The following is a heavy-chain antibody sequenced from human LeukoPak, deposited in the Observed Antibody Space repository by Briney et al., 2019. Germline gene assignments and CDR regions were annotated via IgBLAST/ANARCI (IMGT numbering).Heavy chain of an antibody. CDR3: ARSLYSSNWFFDY. J-gene: IGHJ4*02. D-gene: IGHD6-13*01. Sequence: SETLSLTCSVSGGAISRTTYYWGWIRQPPGKGLEWIGTFFYGSTNYNPSLKSRVTISVDTSKNQFSLKLSSVTAADTAVYYCARSLYSSNWFFDYWGQGTLVTVSS. CDR1: GGAISRTTYY. V-gene: IGHV4-39*01. CDR2: FFYGST.